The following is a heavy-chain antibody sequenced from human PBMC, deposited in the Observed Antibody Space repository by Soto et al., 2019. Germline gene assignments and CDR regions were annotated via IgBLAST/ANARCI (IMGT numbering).Heavy chain of an antibody. D-gene: IGHD3-16*01. J-gene: IGHJ3*02. CDR2: ISSSSSYI. V-gene: IGHV3-21*01. Sequence: GGSLRLSCAASGFTFSSYSMNWVRQAPGKGLEWVSSISSSSSYIYYADSVKGRFTISRDNAKNSLYLQMNSLRAEDTAVYYCASLGGGDGDAFDIWGQGTMVTVSS. CDR3: ASLGGGDGDAFDI. CDR1: GFTFSSYS.